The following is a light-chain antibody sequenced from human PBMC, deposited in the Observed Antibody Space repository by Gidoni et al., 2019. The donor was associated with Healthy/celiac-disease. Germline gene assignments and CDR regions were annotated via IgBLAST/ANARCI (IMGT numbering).Light chain of an antibody. CDR1: KLGDKD. CDR2: QDS. Sequence: SSELTLPHSVSVSPGQTASITCSGDKLGDKDACWYQQKPSQSPVLVISQDSKRPSGIPERSSCSTSGNTSTLIISGTQAMDEAYYYCQAWDSSTVVFGGGTKLTVL. V-gene: IGLV3-1*01. CDR3: QAWDSSTVV. J-gene: IGLJ2*01.